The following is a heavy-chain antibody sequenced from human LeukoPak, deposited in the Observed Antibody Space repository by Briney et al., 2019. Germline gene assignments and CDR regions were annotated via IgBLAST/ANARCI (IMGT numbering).Heavy chain of an antibody. CDR2: ISYDGSNK. CDR1: GFTFSSYA. V-gene: IGHV3-30*04. CDR3: AKAMVRGVIGYYYYGMDV. J-gene: IGHJ6*02. D-gene: IGHD3-10*01. Sequence: PGGSLRLSCAASGFTFSSYAMHWVRQAPGKGLEWVAVISYDGSNKYYADSVKGRFTISRDNSKNTLYLQMNSLRAEDTAVYYCAKAMVRGVIGYYYYGMDVWGQGTTVTVSS.